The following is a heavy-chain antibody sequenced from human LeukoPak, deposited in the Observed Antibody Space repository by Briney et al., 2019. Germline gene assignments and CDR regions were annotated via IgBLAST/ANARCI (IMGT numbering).Heavy chain of an antibody. V-gene: IGHV3-74*01. CDR2: IKTDGSTK. J-gene: IGHJ4*02. Sequence: GGSLRLSCAASGFTFSTYWMHWVRQAPGKGLVWVSRIKTDGSTKYYADSVKGRFTISRDNAKNTLYLQMNSLRAEDTAVYYCAREGYSGSYYDYWGQGTLVTVSS. CDR3: AREGYSGSYYDY. D-gene: IGHD1-26*01. CDR1: GFTFSTYW.